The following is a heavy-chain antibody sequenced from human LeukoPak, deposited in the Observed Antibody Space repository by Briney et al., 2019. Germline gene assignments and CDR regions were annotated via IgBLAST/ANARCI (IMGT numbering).Heavy chain of an antibody. CDR1: GFSVSNDY. CDR2: IYSGSNT. J-gene: IGHJ4*02. V-gene: IGHV3-53*01. D-gene: IGHD1-26*01. CDR3: AGKSGSYKGFDY. Sequence: PGGSLRLSRAASGFSVSNDYTSWVRQAPGKGLEWISVIYSGSNTYYADSVKGRFAISRDNSKNTLYLLMNSLRPEDTAVYYCAGKSGSYKGFDYWGLGTLVTVSS.